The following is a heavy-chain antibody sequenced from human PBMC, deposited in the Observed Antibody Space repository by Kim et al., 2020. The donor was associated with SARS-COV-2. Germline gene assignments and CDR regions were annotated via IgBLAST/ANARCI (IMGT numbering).Heavy chain of an antibody. J-gene: IGHJ6*02. CDR2: ISGSGGST. V-gene: IGHV3-23*01. D-gene: IGHD3-3*01. Sequence: GGSLRLSCAASGFSFSSYAMSWVRQAPGKGLEWVSAISGSGGSTYYADSVKGRFTISRDNSKNTLYLQMNSLRAEDTAVYYCAKVGIFWSGLYYHYGMDVWGQGTTVTVSS. CDR1: GFSFSSYA. CDR3: AKVGIFWSGLYYHYGMDV.